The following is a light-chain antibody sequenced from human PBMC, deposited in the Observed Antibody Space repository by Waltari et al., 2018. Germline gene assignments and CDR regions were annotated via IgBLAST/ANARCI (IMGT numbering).Light chain of an antibody. CDR2: DVS. CDR1: ASDVAFYNY. CDR3: NSYTGSSSWV. Sequence: QSALTQPASVSGSPGRSITISCTGTASDVAFYNYVSWYQQPPGKAPKVIIYDVSERPSGVSNRFSGSKSGNTAYLTISGLQAEDEADYYCNSYTGSSSWVFGGGTKLTV. V-gene: IGLV2-14*03. J-gene: IGLJ3*02.